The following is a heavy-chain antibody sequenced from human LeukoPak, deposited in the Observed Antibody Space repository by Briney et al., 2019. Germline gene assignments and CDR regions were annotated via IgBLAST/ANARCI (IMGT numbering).Heavy chain of an antibody. V-gene: IGHV3-9*03. D-gene: IGHD6-13*01. J-gene: IGHJ4*02. Sequence: TGGSLRLSCAASGFTFDDYAMHWVRQAPGKGLEWVSGISWNSGTIGYADSVKGRFTISRDNAKNSLYLQMNSLRAEDMALYYCAKGMRGSSWYYFDYWGQGTLVTVSP. CDR2: ISWNSGTI. CDR3: AKGMRGSSWYYFDY. CDR1: GFTFDDYA.